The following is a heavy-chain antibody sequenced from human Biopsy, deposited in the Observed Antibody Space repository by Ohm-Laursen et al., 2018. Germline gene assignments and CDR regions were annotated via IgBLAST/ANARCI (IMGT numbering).Heavy chain of an antibody. Sequence: SQTLSLTCTVSGASITSYYWSWIRQPAGKGLEWIGPTYKGGNTNQNPSLKSRVSMSVDTSKNQLSLTLRSVTAADTAVYYCARDLPSSYYYAMDVWGQGTTVTVSS. CDR1: GASITSYY. CDR3: ARDLPSSYYYAMDV. CDR2: TYKGGNT. J-gene: IGHJ6*02. V-gene: IGHV4-4*07.